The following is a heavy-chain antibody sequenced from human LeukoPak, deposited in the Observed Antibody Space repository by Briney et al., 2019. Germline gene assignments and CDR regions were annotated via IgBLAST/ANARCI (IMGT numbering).Heavy chain of an antibody. CDR3: ARDSGGSSGWNRFDY. V-gene: IGHV3-48*03. CDR1: GFSFSTYA. J-gene: IGHJ4*02. D-gene: IGHD6-19*01. Sequence: GGSLRLSCAASGFSFSTYAMNWVRQAPGKGLEWVSYISSSGSTIYYADSVKGRFTISRDNAKNSLYLQMNSLRAEDTAVYYCARDSGGSSGWNRFDYWGQGTLVTVSS. CDR2: ISSSGSTI.